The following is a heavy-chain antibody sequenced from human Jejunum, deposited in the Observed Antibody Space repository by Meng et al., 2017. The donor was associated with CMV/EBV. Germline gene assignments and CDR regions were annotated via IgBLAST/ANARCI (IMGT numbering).Heavy chain of an antibody. CDR3: ARVRLELHYYFDY. CDR2: IYYNGST. D-gene: IGHD1-7*01. Sequence: VSGCSVSLGSSHWAWIPPPPAKGLEWIVHIYYNGSTNYNPALKSRVTISVVTSKTQFSLKLSSVTAADTAVYYCARVRLELHYYFDYWGQGTLVTVSS. J-gene: IGHJ4*02. V-gene: IGHV4-61*01. CDR1: GCSVSLGSSH.